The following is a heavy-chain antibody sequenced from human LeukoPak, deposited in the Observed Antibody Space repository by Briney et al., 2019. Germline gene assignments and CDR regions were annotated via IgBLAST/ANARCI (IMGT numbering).Heavy chain of an antibody. Sequence: SETLSLTCTVSGGSISSYYWSWIRQPAGKGLEWIGRIYTSGSTNYNPSLKSRVTMSVDTSKNQFSLKLSSATAADTAVYYCARDGDMVRGVLDAFDIWAKGQWSPSLQ. D-gene: IGHD3-10*01. CDR3: ARDGDMVRGVLDAFDI. J-gene: IGHJ3*02. CDR2: IYTSGST. CDR1: GGSISSYY. V-gene: IGHV4-4*07.